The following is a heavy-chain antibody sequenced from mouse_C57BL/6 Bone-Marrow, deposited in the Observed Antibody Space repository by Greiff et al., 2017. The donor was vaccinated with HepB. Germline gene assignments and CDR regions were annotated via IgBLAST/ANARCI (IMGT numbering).Heavy chain of an antibody. CDR2: INYDGSST. Sequence: EVQVVESEGGLVQPGSSMKLSCTASGFTFSDYYMAWVRQVPEKGLEWVANINYDGSSTYYLDSLKSRFIISRDNAKNILYLQMSSLKSEDTATYYCARDDYYGSSSWFAYWGQGTLVTVSA. CDR3: ARDDYYGSSSWFAY. V-gene: IGHV5-16*01. CDR1: GFTFSDYY. J-gene: IGHJ3*01. D-gene: IGHD1-1*01.